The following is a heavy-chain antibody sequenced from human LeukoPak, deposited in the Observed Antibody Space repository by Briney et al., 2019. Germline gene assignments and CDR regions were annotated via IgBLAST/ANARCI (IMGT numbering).Heavy chain of an antibody. J-gene: IGHJ4*02. D-gene: IGHD3-10*01. CDR1: GGSISSYY. Sequence: SETLSLTCTVSGGSISSYYWRWVRQPPGKGLEWIGYIHYRGSTTYNPSLKSRVTISVDTSNNQFSLKLRSGTAADSAVYYWARGWFGEFIDYWGEGTLVTVSS. CDR2: IHYRGST. V-gene: IGHV4-59*01. CDR3: ARGWFGEFIDY.